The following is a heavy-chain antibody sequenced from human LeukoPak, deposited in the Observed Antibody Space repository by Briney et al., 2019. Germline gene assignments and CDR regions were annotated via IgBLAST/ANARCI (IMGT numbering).Heavy chain of an antibody. D-gene: IGHD2-15*01. J-gene: IGHJ6*02. V-gene: IGHV3-9*01. CDR3: AKDGAATYYYGMDV. CDR1: GFTFDDYA. Sequence: PGGSLRLSCAASGFTFDDYAMHWVRQAPGKGLERVSGISWNSGSIGYADSVKGRFTISRDNAKNSLYLQMNSLRAEDTALYYCAKDGAATYYYGMDVWGQGTTVTVSS. CDR2: ISWNSGSI.